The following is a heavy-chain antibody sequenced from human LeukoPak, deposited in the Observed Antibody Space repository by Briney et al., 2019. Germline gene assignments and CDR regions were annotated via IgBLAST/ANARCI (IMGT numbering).Heavy chain of an antibody. CDR2: IIPAFRTT. D-gene: IGHD1-26*01. J-gene: IGHJ4*02. Sequence: SVKVSCKASGGTFGSYVISWVRQAPGQGLEWMGRIIPAFRTTVFAQRFQGRVTMTTDESTSAAYLDLSSLTFDDTAVYYCARSGSKSWGYFESWGQGTLVTVSS. CDR3: ARSGSKSWGYFES. V-gene: IGHV1-69*05. CDR1: GGTFGSYV.